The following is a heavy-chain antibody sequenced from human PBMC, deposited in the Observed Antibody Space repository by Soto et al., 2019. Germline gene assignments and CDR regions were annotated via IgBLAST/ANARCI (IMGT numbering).Heavy chain of an antibody. V-gene: IGHV3-7*01. J-gene: IGHJ6*03. CDR3: ASRSGSYYTSSYYYYYYMDV. CDR2: IKQDGSEK. D-gene: IGHD3-10*01. Sequence: EVQLVESGGGLVQPGGSLRLSCAASGFTFSSYWMSWVRQAPGKGLEWVANIKQDGSEKYYVDSVKGRFTISRDNAKNSLYLQMNSLRAEDTAVYYCASRSGSYYTSSYYYYYYMDVWGKGTTVTVSS. CDR1: GFTFSSYW.